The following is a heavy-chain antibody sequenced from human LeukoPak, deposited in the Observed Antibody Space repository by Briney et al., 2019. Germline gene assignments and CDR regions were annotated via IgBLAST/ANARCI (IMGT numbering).Heavy chain of an antibody. CDR1: GFTVSSNY. V-gene: IGHV3-53*01. CDR2: IYTSGST. Sequence: GGSLRLSCAASGFTVSSNYFSWVRQAPGKGLEWVSLIYTSGSTYYADSVKGRFTISRDNSKNTLYLQMNSLRAEDTAVYYCAKAGGDYFLLRTGYSTEDDAFDIWGQGTMVTVSS. J-gene: IGHJ3*02. D-gene: IGHD6-13*01. CDR3: AKAGGDYFLLRTGYSTEDDAFDI.